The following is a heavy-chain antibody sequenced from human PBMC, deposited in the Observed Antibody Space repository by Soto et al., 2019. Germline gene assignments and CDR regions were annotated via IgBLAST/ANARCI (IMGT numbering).Heavy chain of an antibody. V-gene: IGHV2-26*01. D-gene: IGHD6-19*01. Sequence: QGTLKESGPVLVKPTETLTLTCTVSGFSLSNARMGVSWIRQPPVKAMEWLAHMFSNDDKSYSTSLKSRLTISKDTSKSQVVLTMNNMDPVDTATYYCARSRGSIAVAEFDYWGQGTLVTVSS. CDR1: GFSLSNARMG. CDR2: MFSNDDK. J-gene: IGHJ4*02. CDR3: ARSRGSIAVAEFDY.